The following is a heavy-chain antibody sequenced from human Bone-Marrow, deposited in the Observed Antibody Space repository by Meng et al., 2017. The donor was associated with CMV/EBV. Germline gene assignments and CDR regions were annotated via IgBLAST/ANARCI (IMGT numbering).Heavy chain of an antibody. V-gene: IGHV1-2*02. D-gene: IGHD2-2*01. CDR2: INPYNGDT. CDR1: GYTFTDYY. J-gene: IGHJ6*02. Sequence: ASVKVSCKASGYTFTDYYMHWVRQAPGQGLEWMGWINPYNGDTHYAQEFQGRVTMTRDTSISTAYMELSRLRYDDTAVYYCARVSGYCSSTSCPYYYYGMDVWGQGTTVTVSS. CDR3: ARVSGYCSSTSCPYYYYGMDV.